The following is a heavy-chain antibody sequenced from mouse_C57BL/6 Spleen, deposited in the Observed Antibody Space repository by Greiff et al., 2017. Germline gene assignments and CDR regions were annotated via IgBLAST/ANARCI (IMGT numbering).Heavy chain of an antibody. Sequence: EVQLQQSGPELVKPGASVKIPCKASGYTFTDYNMDWVKQSHGKSLEWIGDINPNNGGTIYNQKFKGKATLTVDKSSSTAYMELRSLTSEDTAVYYCAREGRGGLRRTEGNAMDYWGQGTSVTVSS. J-gene: IGHJ4*01. CDR1: GYTFTDYN. CDR2: INPNNGGT. V-gene: IGHV1-18*01. CDR3: AREGRGGLRRTEGNAMDY. D-gene: IGHD2-4*01.